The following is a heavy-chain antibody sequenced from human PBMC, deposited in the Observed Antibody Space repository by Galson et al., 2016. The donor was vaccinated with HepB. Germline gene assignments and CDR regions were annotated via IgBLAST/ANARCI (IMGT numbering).Heavy chain of an antibody. CDR2: ITYNGGIT. D-gene: IGHD5-18*01. J-gene: IGHJ4*02. Sequence: SLRLSCAASGFTFSGYAFRWVRQAPGKGLEYVAVITYNGGITHYADSVKGRFTISRDNSKNTLDLQMSSLRVEDTSVYFCVRQPSHGYRFHYWGQGTLVTVSA. CDR3: VRQPSHGYRFHY. CDR1: GFTFSGYA. V-gene: IGHV3-64D*08.